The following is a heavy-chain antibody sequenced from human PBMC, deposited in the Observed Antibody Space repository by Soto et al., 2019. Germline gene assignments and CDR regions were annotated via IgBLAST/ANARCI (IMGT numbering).Heavy chain of an antibody. CDR1: GFTFSSYS. Sequence: PGGSLRLSCAASGFTFSSYSMNWVRQAPGKGLEWVSYISSSSSTIYYADSVKGRFTISRDNAKNSLYLQMNSLRAEDTAVYYCLLAPYCSSTSCHRTSNWFDPWGQGTLVTVSS. V-gene: IGHV3-48*01. CDR3: LLAPYCSSTSCHRTSNWFDP. D-gene: IGHD2-2*01. CDR2: ISSSSSTI. J-gene: IGHJ5*02.